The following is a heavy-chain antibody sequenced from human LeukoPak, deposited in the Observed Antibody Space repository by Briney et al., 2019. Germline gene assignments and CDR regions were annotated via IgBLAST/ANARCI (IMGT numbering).Heavy chain of an antibody. D-gene: IGHD1-1*01. CDR1: GFTLGSYW. J-gene: IGHJ4*02. CDR2: ISWNSGSI. CDR3: ANYKGY. V-gene: IGHV3-9*01. Sequence: GGSLRLSCAASGFTLGSYWMAWVRQAPGKGLEWVSGISWNSGSIGYADSVKGRFTISRDNAKNSLYLQMNSLRAEDTALYYCANYKGYWGQGTLVTVSS.